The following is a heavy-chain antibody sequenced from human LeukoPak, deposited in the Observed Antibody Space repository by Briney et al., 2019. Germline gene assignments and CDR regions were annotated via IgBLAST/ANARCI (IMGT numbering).Heavy chain of an antibody. V-gene: IGHV3-21*01. D-gene: IGHD2-2*01. CDR1: GFTFSSYS. J-gene: IGHJ4*02. CDR3: ARGEEVPAFFDY. CDR2: ISSSSSYI. Sequence: GGSLRLSCAASGFTFSSYSMNWVRQAPGKGLEWVSSISSSSSYIYYADSVKGRFTISRDNAKNSLYLQMNSLRAEDTAVYYCARGEEVPAFFDYWGQGTLVTVSS.